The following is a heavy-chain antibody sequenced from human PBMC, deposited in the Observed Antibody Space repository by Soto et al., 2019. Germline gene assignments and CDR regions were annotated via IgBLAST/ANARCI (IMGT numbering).Heavy chain of an antibody. CDR1: GYTFTSYY. CDR2: INPSGGST. V-gene: IGHV1-46*03. Sequence: ASVKVSCKASGYTFTSYYMHWVRQAPGQGLEWMGIINPSGGSTSYAQKFQGRVTMTRDTSTSTVYMELSSLRSEDTAVYYCARDQGYCSGGSCYSDAFDIWGQGTMVTVSS. D-gene: IGHD2-15*01. J-gene: IGHJ3*02. CDR3: ARDQGYCSGGSCYSDAFDI.